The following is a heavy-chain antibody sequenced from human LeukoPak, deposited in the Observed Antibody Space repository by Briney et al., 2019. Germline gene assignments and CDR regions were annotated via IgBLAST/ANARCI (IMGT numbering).Heavy chain of an antibody. CDR2: IIPIFGTA. J-gene: IGHJ4*02. CDR3: ARGHSYYGSGSPDD. V-gene: IGHV1-69*06. D-gene: IGHD3-10*01. Sequence: SVKVSCKASGGTFSSYAISWVRQASGQGLEWMGGIIPIFGTANYAQKFQGRVTITADKSTSTAYMELSSLRSEDTAVYYCARGHSYYGSGSPDDWGQGTLVTVPS. CDR1: GGTFSSYA.